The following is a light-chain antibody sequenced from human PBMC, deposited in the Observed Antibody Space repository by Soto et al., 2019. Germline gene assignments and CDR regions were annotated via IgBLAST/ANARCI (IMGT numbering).Light chain of an antibody. CDR1: SSDVASYNL. Sequence: QSALTQPASVSGSPGQSITISCTGTSSDVASYNLVSWYQQHPGKAPKLMIYEVSKRPSGVSNRFSGSKSGNTASLTISGLQAEDEADYYCCSYAGSSTYVFGTGTKLTVL. CDR2: EVS. CDR3: CSYAGSSTYV. V-gene: IGLV2-23*02. J-gene: IGLJ1*01.